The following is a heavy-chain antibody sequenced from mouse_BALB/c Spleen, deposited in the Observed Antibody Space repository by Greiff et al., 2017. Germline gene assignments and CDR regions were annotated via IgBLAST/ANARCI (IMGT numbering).Heavy chain of an antibody. CDR3: AREGDYRYDWFAY. Sequence: EVMLVESGGGLVQPGGSLKLSCAASGFTFSSYGMSWVRQTPDKRLELVATINSNGGSTYYPDSVKGRFTISRDNAKNTLYLQMSSLKSEDTAMYYCAREGDYRYDWFAYWGQGTLVTVSA. CDR2: INSNGGST. CDR1: GFTFSSYG. V-gene: IGHV5-6-3*01. D-gene: IGHD2-14*01. J-gene: IGHJ3*01.